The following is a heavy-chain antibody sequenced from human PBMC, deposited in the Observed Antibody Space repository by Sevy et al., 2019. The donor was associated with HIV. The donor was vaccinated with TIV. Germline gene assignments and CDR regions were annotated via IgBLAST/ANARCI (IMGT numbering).Heavy chain of an antibody. CDR2: INHSGST. CDR1: GGSFSGYY. Sequence: SETLSLTCAVYGGSFSGYYWSWIRQPPGKGLEWIGEINHSGSTNYNLSLKSRVTISVDTSKNQFSLKLRSLTAADTAVYYWTRGGRYDFWSGYYRINWFDPWGQGTLVTVSS. V-gene: IGHV4-34*01. CDR3: TRGGRYDFWSGYYRINWFDP. D-gene: IGHD3-3*01. J-gene: IGHJ5*02.